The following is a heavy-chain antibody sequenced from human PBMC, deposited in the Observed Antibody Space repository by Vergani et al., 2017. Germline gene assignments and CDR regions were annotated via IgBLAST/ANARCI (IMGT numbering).Heavy chain of an antibody. D-gene: IGHD2-2*02. CDR2: ICHTEDT. Sequence: QVQLQESGPGVVKPSQTLSLTCAVSGGSISSNNCWTWVRQPPGKGLEWIGEICHTEDTKYSPSLKSRVTVSVDESRNLFSLRLNSVTAADTAVYYCATIGYRRWGYYFDYWGQGTLVSVSS. V-gene: IGHV4-4*02. CDR1: GGSISSNNC. J-gene: IGHJ4*02. CDR3: ATIGYRRWGYYFDY.